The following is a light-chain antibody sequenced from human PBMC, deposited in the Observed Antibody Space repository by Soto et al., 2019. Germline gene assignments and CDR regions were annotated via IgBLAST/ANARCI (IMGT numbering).Light chain of an antibody. CDR3: KHYENTPPSVT. CDR2: CAS. J-gene: IGKJ3*01. Sequence: EIVLTQSPSTLSLSPGERATLSCRASQHVSSSYLVWYQQKPGQAPRLLMYCASSRATGIPDRFSGSGSGTDLTLTINRLEPEDFDVYYCKHYENTPPSVTFGPGTKGDIK. CDR1: QHVSSSY. V-gene: IGKV3-20*01.